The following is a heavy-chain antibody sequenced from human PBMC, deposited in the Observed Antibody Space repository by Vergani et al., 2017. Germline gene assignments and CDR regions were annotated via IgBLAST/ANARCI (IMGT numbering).Heavy chain of an antibody. CDR1: GGTFSSYT. J-gene: IGHJ6*03. CDR3: ARDGFQLRFLEWLSTTYYYYYMDV. CDR2: IIPILGIA. V-gene: IGHV1-69*08. Sequence: QVQLVQSGAEVKKPGSSVKVSCKASGGTFSSYTISWVRQAPGQGLEWMGRIIPILGIANYAQKFQGRVTITADKSTSTAYMELSSLRSEDTAVYYCARDGFQLRFLEWLSTTYYYYYMDVWGKGTTVTVSS. D-gene: IGHD3-3*01.